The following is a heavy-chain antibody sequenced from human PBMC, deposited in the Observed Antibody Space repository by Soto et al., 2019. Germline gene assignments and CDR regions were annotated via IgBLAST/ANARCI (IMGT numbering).Heavy chain of an antibody. J-gene: IGHJ6*02. CDR1: GGTFSSYT. V-gene: IGHV1-69*08. CDR3: ARDPQLERRRYYYYGMDV. CDR2: IIPILGIA. D-gene: IGHD1-1*01. Sequence: QVQLVQSGAEVKKPGSSVKVSCKASGGTFSSYTISWVRQAPGQGLEWMGRIIPILGIANYAQKFQGRVTITADXXTXTXXMELSSLRSEDTAVYYCARDPQLERRRYYYYGMDVWGQGTTVTVSS.